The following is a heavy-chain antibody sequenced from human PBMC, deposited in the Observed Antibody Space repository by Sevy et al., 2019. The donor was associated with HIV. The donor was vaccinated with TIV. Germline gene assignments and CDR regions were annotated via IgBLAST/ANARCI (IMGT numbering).Heavy chain of an antibody. D-gene: IGHD5-12*01. J-gene: IGHJ4*02. CDR2: FSFGCGRI. CDR1: GFTFAKYI. V-gene: IGHV3-23*01. CDR3: AREWRTQPHDY. Sequence: GESLKISCAASGFTFAKYIMSWVRQAPGKGLEWVSTFSFGCGRINYADSVKGRFTISRDDSKNTLFLQMNSLRAEDTATYFCAREWRTQPHDYWGQGTLVTVSS.